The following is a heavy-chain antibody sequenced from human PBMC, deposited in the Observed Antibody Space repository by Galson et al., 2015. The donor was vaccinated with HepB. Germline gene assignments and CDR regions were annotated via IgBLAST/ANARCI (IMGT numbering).Heavy chain of an antibody. D-gene: IGHD3-10*01. Sequence: SLRLSCATSGISFDSYAMHWVRQAPGKGLEWMAVISYDGGTTFHADSVKGRFTISRDNSGKTLYIQMNSLRSDDTAIYYCAYGSGSYFLDNWGQGTLVTVSS. J-gene: IGHJ4*02. CDR2: ISYDGGTT. CDR3: AYGSGSYFLDN. CDR1: GISFDSYA. V-gene: IGHV3-30*14.